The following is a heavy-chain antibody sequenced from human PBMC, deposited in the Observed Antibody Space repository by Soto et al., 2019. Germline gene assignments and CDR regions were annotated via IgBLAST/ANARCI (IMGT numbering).Heavy chain of an antibody. CDR3: AKGLLWWVRPAYDAFDI. CDR2: ISGSGGST. D-gene: IGHD3-10*01. Sequence: GGSLRLSCAASGFTFSSYAMSWVRQAPGKGLEWVSAISGSGGSTYYADSVKGRFTISRDNSKNTLYLQMNSLRAEDTAVYYCAKGLLWWVRPAYDAFDIWGQGTMVTVSS. CDR1: GFTFSSYA. V-gene: IGHV3-23*01. J-gene: IGHJ3*02.